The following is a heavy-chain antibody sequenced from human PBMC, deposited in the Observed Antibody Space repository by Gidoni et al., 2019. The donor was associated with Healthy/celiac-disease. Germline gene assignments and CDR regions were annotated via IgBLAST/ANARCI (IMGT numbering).Heavy chain of an antibody. D-gene: IGHD5-18*01. CDR2: IYWNDDK. J-gene: IGHJ4*02. V-gene: IGHV2-5*01. Sequence: QITLKESGPTLVNPTQTLTLTCTFSGFSLSTSGVGVGWIRQPPGKALEWLALIYWNDDKRYSPSLKSRLTITKDTSKNQVVLTMTNMDPVDTATYYCAHKDIGYSYGVLFDYWGQGTLVTVSS. CDR3: AHKDIGYSYGVLFDY. CDR1: GFSLSTSGVG.